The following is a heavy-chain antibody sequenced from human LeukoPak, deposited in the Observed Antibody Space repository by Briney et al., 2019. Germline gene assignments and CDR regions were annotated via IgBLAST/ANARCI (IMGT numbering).Heavy chain of an antibody. Sequence: PSETLSLTCTVSGASIDSGDYYWSWIRQPPGKGPEWIGYVFYSGSAYYNPSLKSRLIISVDTSKNQFSLKLSSVTAADTAVYYCAREFYGSGSNAPYYYYYGMDVWGRGTTVTVSS. CDR3: AREFYGSGSNAPYYYYYGMDV. CDR2: VFYSGSA. CDR1: GASIDSGDYY. V-gene: IGHV4-30-4*01. J-gene: IGHJ6*02. D-gene: IGHD3-10*01.